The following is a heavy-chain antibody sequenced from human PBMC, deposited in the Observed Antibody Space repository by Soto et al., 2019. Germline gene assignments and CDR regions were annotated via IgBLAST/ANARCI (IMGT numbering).Heavy chain of an antibody. Sequence: QVQLQESGPGLVKPSETLTLTCTVSPGSISSSYWSWIRQPPGRGLEWIGHVAYSGTTKYNPSLKSRGSISVSTSKRQFSLRLTSVIAADTAVYYCAREAQDYYFDHWGQGILVTVSS. CDR1: PGSISSSY. V-gene: IGHV4-59*01. D-gene: IGHD3-10*01. J-gene: IGHJ5*02. CDR3: AREAQDYYFDH. CDR2: VAYSGTT.